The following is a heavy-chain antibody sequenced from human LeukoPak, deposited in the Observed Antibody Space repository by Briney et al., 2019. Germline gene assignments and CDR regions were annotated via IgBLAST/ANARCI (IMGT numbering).Heavy chain of an antibody. CDR1: GFTFSSYA. Sequence: GGSLRLSCAASGFTFSSYAMSWVRQAPGKGLEWVSAISGSGGSTYYADSVKGRFTISRDNSKNTLYLQMNSLRAEDTAVYYCAEITIFGVVEDYWGQGTLVTVSS. CDR3: AEITIFGVVEDY. CDR2: ISGSGGST. V-gene: IGHV3-23*01. D-gene: IGHD3-3*01. J-gene: IGHJ4*02.